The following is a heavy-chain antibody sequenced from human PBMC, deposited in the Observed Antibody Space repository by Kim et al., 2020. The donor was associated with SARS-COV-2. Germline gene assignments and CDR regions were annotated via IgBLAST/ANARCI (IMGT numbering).Heavy chain of an antibody. CDR3: AREKRIRLRYFDWARGYYMGV. D-gene: IGHD3-9*01. J-gene: IGHJ6*03. CDR2: IYYSGST. V-gene: IGHV4-59*01. Sequence: SETLSLTCTVSGGSISSYYWSWIRQPPGKGLEWIGYIYYSGSTNYNPSLKSRVTISVDTSKNQFSLKLSSVTAADTAVYYCAREKRIRLRYFDWARGYYMGVWGRETTLTVPS. CDR1: GGSISSYY.